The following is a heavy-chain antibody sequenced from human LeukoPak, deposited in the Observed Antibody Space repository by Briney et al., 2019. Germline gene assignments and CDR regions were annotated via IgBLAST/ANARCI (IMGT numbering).Heavy chain of an antibody. CDR3: ARDRHVPGLYYYYMDV. Sequence: GGSLRLSCEGSGFSFSAYNMNWVRQAPGKGLESISYISSSSGTIFYADSVKGRFTISRDDAKNSLYLQMNSLRPEDTAVYFCARDRHVPGLYYYYMDVWGKGTTVTVSS. J-gene: IGHJ6*03. CDR2: ISSSSGTI. V-gene: IGHV3-48*01. CDR1: GFSFSAYN. D-gene: IGHD6-6*01.